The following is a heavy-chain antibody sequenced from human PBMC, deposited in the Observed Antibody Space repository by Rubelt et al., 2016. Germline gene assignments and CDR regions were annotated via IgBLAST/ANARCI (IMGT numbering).Heavy chain of an antibody. CDR2: SCESGPT. Sequence: QLQLQESGPGLVKPSETLSLSCTVSGSSFSSGSFCWAWIRQAPGRGLDWIGSSCESGPTYYRSSLKSRVSISGKTSRNQFSLTLRSVTAADTAIYYCARHRIVRDMTIGGWFDPWGQGTLVTVSS. CDR3: ARHRIVRDMTIGGWFDP. V-gene: IGHV4-39*01. J-gene: IGHJ5*02. CDR1: GSSFSSGSFC. D-gene: IGHD4/OR15-4a*01.